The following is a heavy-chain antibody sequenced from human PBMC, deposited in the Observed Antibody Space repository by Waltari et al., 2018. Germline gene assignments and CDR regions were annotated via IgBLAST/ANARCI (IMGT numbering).Heavy chain of an antibody. V-gene: IGHV4-38-2*02. Sequence: QVQLQESGPGLVKPSETLSLTCAVSGYSISSGYYWGWIRQPPGKGLEWIGSIYHSGSTYYNPSLKSRVTISVDTSKNQFSLKLSSVTAADTAVYYCAREGDIVVVVAATFDYWGQGTLVTVSS. CDR2: IYHSGST. D-gene: IGHD2-15*01. J-gene: IGHJ4*02. CDR3: AREGDIVVVVAATFDY. CDR1: GYSISSGYY.